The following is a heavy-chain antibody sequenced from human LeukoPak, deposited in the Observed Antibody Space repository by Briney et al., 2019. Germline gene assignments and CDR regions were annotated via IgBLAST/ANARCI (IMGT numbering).Heavy chain of an antibody. J-gene: IGHJ4*02. Sequence: GRSLRLSCAASGFTFEDHVMHWVRQAPGKGLEWVSSISWSGDRMGYADAVKGRFTITRDNAKNSLFLQMNSLRVEDTALYYCAKDLGGSATTVWGQGTLVTVSS. D-gene: IGHD2-2*01. CDR1: GFTFEDHV. V-gene: IGHV3-9*01. CDR2: ISWSGDRM. CDR3: AKDLGGSATTV.